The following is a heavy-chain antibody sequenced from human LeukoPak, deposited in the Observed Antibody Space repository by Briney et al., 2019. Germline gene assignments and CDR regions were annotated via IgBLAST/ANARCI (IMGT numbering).Heavy chain of an antibody. CDR2: ISSSSSYI. CDR3: ASQASGSYSRHFQH. D-gene: IGHD1-26*01. Sequence: SGGSLRLSCAASGFTFSSYSMNWVRQAPGKGLEWVSSISSSSSYIYYADSVKGRFTISRDNAKNSLYLQMNSLRAEDTAVYYCASQASGSYSRHFQHWGQGTLVTVSS. V-gene: IGHV3-21*01. J-gene: IGHJ1*01. CDR1: GFTFSSYS.